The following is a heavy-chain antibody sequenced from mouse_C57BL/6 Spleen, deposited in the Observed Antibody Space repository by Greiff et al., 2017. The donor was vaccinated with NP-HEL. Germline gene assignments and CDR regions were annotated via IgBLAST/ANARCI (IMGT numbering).Heavy chain of an antibody. V-gene: IGHV1-26*01. J-gene: IGHJ3*01. CDR3: ARDYYYGSSPAY. CDR1: GYTFTDYY. CDR2: INPNNGGT. Sequence: EVQLQQSGPELVKPGASVKISCKASGYTFTDYYMNWVKQSHGKSLEWIGDINPNNGGTSYNQKFKGKATLTVDKSSSTAYMGLRSLTSEDSAVYDCARDYYYGSSPAYWGQGTLVTVSA. D-gene: IGHD1-1*01.